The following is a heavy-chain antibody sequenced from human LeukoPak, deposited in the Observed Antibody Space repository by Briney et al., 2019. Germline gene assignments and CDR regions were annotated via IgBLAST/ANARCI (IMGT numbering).Heavy chain of an antibody. J-gene: IGHJ4*02. Sequence: GGSLRLSCAASGFTFSSYWMTWVRQAPDKGLEWVANIKQDGGEMYYVDSLKGRFTISRDNAKNSLYLQINSLRAEVTAVYYCARGWLQLDYWGQGALVTVSS. V-gene: IGHV3-7*01. D-gene: IGHD5-24*01. CDR2: IKQDGGEM. CDR1: GFTFSSYW. CDR3: ARGWLQLDY.